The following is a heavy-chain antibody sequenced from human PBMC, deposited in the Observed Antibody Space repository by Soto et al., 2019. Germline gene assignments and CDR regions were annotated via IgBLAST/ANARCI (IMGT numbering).Heavy chain of an antibody. Sequence: GASVKVSCKASGGTFSSYAISWVRQAPGQGLEWMGGIIPIFGTADYAQKFQGRVTITADESTSTAYMELSSLRSEDTAVYYCASVETQRYYYGMDVWGQGTTVIVSS. CDR1: GGTFSSYA. CDR3: ASVETQRYYYGMDV. D-gene: IGHD2-15*01. V-gene: IGHV1-69*13. J-gene: IGHJ6*02. CDR2: IIPIFGTA.